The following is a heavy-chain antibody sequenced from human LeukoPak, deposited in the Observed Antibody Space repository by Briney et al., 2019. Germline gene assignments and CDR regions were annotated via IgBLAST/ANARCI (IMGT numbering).Heavy chain of an antibody. V-gene: IGHV5-51*01. CDR2: VYPGDSDT. J-gene: IGHJ6*03. Sequence: GESLKISCNGSAYSFTDFWIGWVLQVPGKGLEWMGFVYPGDSDTRYCPSYSPSFQGQVTISADKFINTAYLQLSSLKTADPAMYYCARHYGLAYMDVWGKGTTVTVSS. D-gene: IGHD3/OR15-3a*01. CDR1: AYSFTDFW. CDR3: ARHYGLAYMDV.